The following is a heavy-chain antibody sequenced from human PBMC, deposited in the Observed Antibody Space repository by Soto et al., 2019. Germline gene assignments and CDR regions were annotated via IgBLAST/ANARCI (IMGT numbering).Heavy chain of an antibody. J-gene: IGHJ4*02. CDR1: GFTFISYA. D-gene: IGHD4-17*01. V-gene: IGHV3-23*01. Sequence: VVPLSLSYTASGFTFISYAMSWIRKAPGKGLEWVSIITSDGRTYYADSVKGRFTISRDNSKNTVYLQMNSLRAEDTAVYYCAKDYSPVTTDPLSVVLFDYWGKGALVNVS. CDR2: ITSDGRT. CDR3: AKDYSPVTTDPLSVVLFDY.